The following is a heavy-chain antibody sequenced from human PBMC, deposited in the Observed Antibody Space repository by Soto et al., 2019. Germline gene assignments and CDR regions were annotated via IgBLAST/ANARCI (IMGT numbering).Heavy chain of an antibody. J-gene: IGHJ4*02. CDR1: GFTFSSYA. CDR3: VKGAGYCSSTSCPDFDY. Sequence: GGSLRLSCSASGFTFSSYAMHWVRQAPGKGLEYVSAISSNGGSTYYADSVKGRFTISRDNSKNTLYLQMSSLRAEDTAVYYCVKGAGYCSSTSCPDFDYWGQGTLVTVSS. D-gene: IGHD2-2*01. V-gene: IGHV3-64D*08. CDR2: ISSNGGST.